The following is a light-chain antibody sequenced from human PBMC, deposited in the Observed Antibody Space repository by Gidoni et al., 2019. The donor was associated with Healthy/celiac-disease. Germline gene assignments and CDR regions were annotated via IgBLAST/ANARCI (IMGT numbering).Light chain of an antibody. Sequence: QSVLTQPPSVSGAPGQRVTISCTGSSSNIGAGYDVHWYQKLPGTAPKLLIYGNSNRPSGVPDRFSGSKSGTSASLAITGLQAEDEADYYCQSYDSRLSGSGVFGGGTKLTVL. V-gene: IGLV1-40*01. CDR2: GNS. J-gene: IGLJ2*01. CDR3: QSYDSRLSGSGV. CDR1: SSNIGAGYD.